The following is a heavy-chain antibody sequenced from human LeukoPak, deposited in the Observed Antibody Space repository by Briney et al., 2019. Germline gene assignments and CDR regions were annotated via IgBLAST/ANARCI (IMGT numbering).Heavy chain of an antibody. CDR3: ASHPSNYEILTGYLVAHYFDY. CDR1: GGSISSYY. D-gene: IGHD3-9*01. CDR2: ISYSGNT. J-gene: IGHJ4*02. V-gene: IGHV4-59*08. Sequence: PSETLSLTCTVSGGSISSYYWNWIRHPPGKGLERIGYISYSGNTNSQPPLKSLVTISVHTSKKQFSLKLTSATAADTAVYYCASHPSNYEILTGYLVAHYFDYWGQGTLVTVS.